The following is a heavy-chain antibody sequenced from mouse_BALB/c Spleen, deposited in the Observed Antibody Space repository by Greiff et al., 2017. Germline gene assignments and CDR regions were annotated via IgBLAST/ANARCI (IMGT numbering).Heavy chain of an antibody. Sequence: EVQLVESGGGLVKPGGSLKLSCAASGFTFSSYTMSWVRQTPEKRLEWVATISSGGSYTYYPDSVKGRFTISRDNAKNTLYLQMSSLKSEDTAMYYCTRDRGTTVVDWYFDVWGAGTTVTVSS. CDR3: TRDRGTTVVDWYFDV. CDR1: GFTFSSYT. CDR2: ISSGGSYT. D-gene: IGHD1-1*01. V-gene: IGHV5-6-4*01. J-gene: IGHJ1*01.